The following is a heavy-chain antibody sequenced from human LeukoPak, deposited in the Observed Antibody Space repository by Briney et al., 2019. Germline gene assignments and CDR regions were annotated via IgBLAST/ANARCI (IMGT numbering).Heavy chain of an antibody. J-gene: IGHJ4*02. CDR1: GFTFSSYA. CDR2: ISYDGSNK. V-gene: IGHV3-30-3*01. CDR3: ARSRHGSIQDYYFDY. D-gene: IGHD2-15*01. Sequence: GGSLRLSCAASGFTFSSYAMHWVRQAPGKGLEWVAVISYDGSNKYYADSVKGRFTISRDNSKNTPYLQMNSQRAEDTAVYYCARSRHGSIQDYYFDYWGQGTLVTVSS.